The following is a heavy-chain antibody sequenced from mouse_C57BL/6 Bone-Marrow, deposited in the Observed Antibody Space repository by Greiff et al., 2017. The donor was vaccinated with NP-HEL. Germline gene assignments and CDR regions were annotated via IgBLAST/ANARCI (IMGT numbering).Heavy chain of an antibody. J-gene: IGHJ3*01. D-gene: IGHD1-1*01. Sequence: VQLQQPGAELVKPGASVKLSCKASGYTFTSYWMHWVKQRPGQGLEWIGMIHPNSGSTNYNEKFKSKATLTVDKSSSTAYMQLSSLTSEDSAVYYCARVNTVVATKGFAYWGQGTLVTVSA. CDR3: ARVNTVVATKGFAY. CDR2: IHPNSGST. V-gene: IGHV1-64*01. CDR1: GYTFTSYW.